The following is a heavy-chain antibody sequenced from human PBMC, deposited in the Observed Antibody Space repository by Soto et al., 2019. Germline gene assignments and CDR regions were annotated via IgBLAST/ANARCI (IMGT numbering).Heavy chain of an antibody. CDR3: ARRQNHDHAWYFDL. CDR1: GYTFTSHD. Sequence: QVQLVQSGAEVKKPGASVTVSCKGSGYTFTSHDINWVRQTTGQGLEWMGWMSPNNGHTGYAQNFQGRVSMTINTSISTAYMEVTGLRSDDTAVYYCARRQNHDHAWYFDLWGRGTPLTVSS. CDR2: MSPNNGHT. V-gene: IGHV1-8*01. J-gene: IGHJ2*01.